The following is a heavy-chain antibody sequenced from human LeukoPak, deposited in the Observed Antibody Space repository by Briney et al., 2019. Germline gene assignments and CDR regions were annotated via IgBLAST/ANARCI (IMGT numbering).Heavy chain of an antibody. CDR1: GGSISSGSYY. CDR3: ARGGQLGFCYYYGMDV. J-gene: IGHJ6*02. V-gene: IGHV4-61*02. CDR2: IYTSGST. D-gene: IGHD6-6*01. Sequence: SETLSLACTVSGGSISSGSYYWSWIRQPTGKGLEWIGRIYTSGSTNYNPSLKSRVTISVDTSKNQFSLKLSSVTAADTAVYYCARGGQLGFCYYYGMDVWGQGTTVTVSS.